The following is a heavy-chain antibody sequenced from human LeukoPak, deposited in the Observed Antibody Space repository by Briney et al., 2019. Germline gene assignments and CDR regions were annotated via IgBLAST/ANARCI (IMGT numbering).Heavy chain of an antibody. CDR3: ARFNYYDSSGYVNY. CDR1: GDSVSSNSAA. D-gene: IGHD3-22*01. V-gene: IGHV6-1*01. J-gene: IGHJ4*02. CDR2: TYYRSKWYN. Sequence: SQTLSLTCAISGDSVSSNSAAWNWIRLSPSRGLEWLGRTYYRSKWYNDYAVSVRSRITINPDTSKNQFSLQLNSVTPEETAVYYCARFNYYDSSGYVNYWGQGTLVTVSS.